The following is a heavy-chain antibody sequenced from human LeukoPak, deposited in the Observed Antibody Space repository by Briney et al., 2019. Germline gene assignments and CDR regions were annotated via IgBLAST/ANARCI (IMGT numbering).Heavy chain of an antibody. V-gene: IGHV3-23*01. CDR1: GFTFSSYA. Sequence: PGGSLRLSCAASGFTFSSYAMSWVRQAPGKGLEWVSAISGSGGSTYYADSVKGRFTISRDNSKNTLYLQMNSLTAEDTAVYYCVKASTSSWPYYFDYWGQGTLVTVSS. D-gene: IGHD6-13*01. CDR3: VKASTSSWPYYFDY. CDR2: ISGSGGST. J-gene: IGHJ4*02.